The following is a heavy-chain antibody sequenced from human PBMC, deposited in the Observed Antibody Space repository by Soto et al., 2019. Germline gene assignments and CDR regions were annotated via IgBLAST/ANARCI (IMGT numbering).Heavy chain of an antibody. CDR1: GYTFNTYF. CDR3: AREIAVGGRAFDY. J-gene: IGHJ4*02. Sequence: ASVKVSCKASGYTFNTYFIHWVRQAPGQGLEWVGIINPSSDTTNYAQRFQGRLTMTRDTSTSTVYMDLSSLRSEDTAVYYCAREIAVGGRAFDYWGQGTLVTSPQ. V-gene: IGHV1-46*02. CDR2: INPSSDTT. D-gene: IGHD6-19*01.